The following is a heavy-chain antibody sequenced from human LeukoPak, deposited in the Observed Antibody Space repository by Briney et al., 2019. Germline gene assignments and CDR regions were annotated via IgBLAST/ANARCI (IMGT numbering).Heavy chain of an antibody. CDR1: GFTFSSYA. CDR2: ISYDGSNK. D-gene: IGHD6-13*01. Sequence: PGGSLRLSCAASGFTFSSYAMHWVRQAPGKGLEWVAVISYDGSNKYYADSVKGRFTTSRDNSKNTLYLQMNSLRAEDTAVYYCARDNGIAADPFLGTPDPWGQGTLVTVSS. J-gene: IGHJ5*02. CDR3: ARDNGIAADPFLGTPDP. V-gene: IGHV3-30-3*01.